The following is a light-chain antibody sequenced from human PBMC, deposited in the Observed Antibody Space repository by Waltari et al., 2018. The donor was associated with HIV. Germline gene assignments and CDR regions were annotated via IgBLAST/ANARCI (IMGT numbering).Light chain of an antibody. V-gene: IGLV1-47*03. CDR3: AAWGNSLSLL. CDR1: SSNIGSNY. Sequence: QSVLTQPPSASGTPGQRVTISCSGSSSNIGSNYVYWYQQLPGTAPKLLLYRNNQRPSGVPDRFSGSKSGTSASLAISGLWSEDEADYYCAAWGNSLSLLFGGGTKLTVL. CDR2: RNN. J-gene: IGLJ2*01.